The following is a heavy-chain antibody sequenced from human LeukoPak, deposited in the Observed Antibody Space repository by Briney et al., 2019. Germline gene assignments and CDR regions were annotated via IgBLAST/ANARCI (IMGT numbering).Heavy chain of an antibody. CDR3: AKDLSLYCGGDCYRNEFYFDY. CDR1: GFTFSNYA. Sequence: GRSLRLSCAASGFTFSNYAMSWVCQAPGKGLEWVSAISGSGGSTYYADSVKGRFTISRDKSKNTLYLQMNSLRAEDTAVYYCAKDLSLYCGGDCYRNEFYFDYWGQGTLVTVSS. D-gene: IGHD2-21*02. J-gene: IGHJ4*02. V-gene: IGHV3-23*01. CDR2: ISGSGGST.